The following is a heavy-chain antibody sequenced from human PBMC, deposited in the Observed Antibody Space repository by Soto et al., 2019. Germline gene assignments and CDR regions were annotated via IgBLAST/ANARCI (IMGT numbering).Heavy chain of an antibody. J-gene: IGHJ4*02. Sequence: GASVKVSCKASGGTFSSYAISWVRQAPGQGLEWMGGIIPIFGTANYAQKFQGRVTITADESTSTAYMELSSLRSEDTAVYYCATNTAMHGEVSYFDYWGQGTLVTVSS. CDR2: IIPIFGTA. CDR3: ATNTAMHGEVSYFDY. V-gene: IGHV1-69*13. D-gene: IGHD5-18*01. CDR1: GGTFSSYA.